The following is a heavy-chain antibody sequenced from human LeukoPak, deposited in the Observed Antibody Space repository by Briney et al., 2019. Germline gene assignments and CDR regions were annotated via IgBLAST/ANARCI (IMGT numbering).Heavy chain of an antibody. J-gene: IGHJ4*02. CDR1: GFTFSNYA. CDR3: ARDLYSYGHFDY. V-gene: IGHV3-30-3*01. D-gene: IGHD5-18*01. CDR2: MSYDGSNK. Sequence: GGSLRLSCAASGFTFSNYAMHGVRQAPGKGLEWVAVMSYDGSNKYYADSVKGRFTISRDNSKNTLYLQMNSLRAEDTAVYYCARDLYSYGHFDYWGQGTLVTVSS.